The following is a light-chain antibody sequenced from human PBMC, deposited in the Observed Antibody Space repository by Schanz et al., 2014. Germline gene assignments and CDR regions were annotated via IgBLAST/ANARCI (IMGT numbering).Light chain of an antibody. V-gene: IGLV1-47*02. CDR2: SNN. CDR3: AAWDNSLNGPV. Sequence: QSVLTQPPSASGPPGQRVTISCSGSSSNIGSNYVYWYQQLPGTAPKLLMYSNNQRPSGVPDRLSGSKSGTSASLAISGLRSEDEADYYCAAWDNSLNGPVFGGGTKVTVL. CDR1: SSNIGSNY. J-gene: IGLJ3*02.